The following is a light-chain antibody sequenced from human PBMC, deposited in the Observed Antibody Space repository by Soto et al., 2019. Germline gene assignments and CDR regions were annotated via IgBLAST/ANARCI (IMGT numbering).Light chain of an antibody. Sequence: EIVLTQSPGTLSLSPGERATLSCRASQSVSSSYLAWYQQKPGQAPRLLIYGVSSRATGIPDRFSGSGSGTDFTLTSCRLEPEDFAVYYCQQYGRSPYTVGQGTK. CDR1: QSVSSSY. CDR3: QQYGRSPYT. V-gene: IGKV3-20*01. CDR2: GVS. J-gene: IGKJ2*01.